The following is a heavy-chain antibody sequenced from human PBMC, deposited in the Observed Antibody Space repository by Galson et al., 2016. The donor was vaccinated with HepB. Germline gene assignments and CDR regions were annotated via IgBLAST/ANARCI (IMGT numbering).Heavy chain of an antibody. V-gene: IGHV6-1*01. D-gene: IGHD3/OR15-3a*01. CDR3: ATWARTGYYFDC. J-gene: IGHJ4*02. CDR2: TYYRSKWYN. CDR1: GDSVSNNSAA. Sequence: CAISGDSVSNNSAAWNWIRQSPLRGLEWLGRTYYRSKWYNDYAISVKSRISINPDTSKNQFSLQLNSVTPEDTAVYYCATWARTGYYFDCWGQGTLVTVSS.